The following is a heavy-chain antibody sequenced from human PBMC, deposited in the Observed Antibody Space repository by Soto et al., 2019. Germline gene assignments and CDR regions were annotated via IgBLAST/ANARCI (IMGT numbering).Heavy chain of an antibody. Sequence: QVQLQESGPRLVKPSETLSLTCTVSGGSVNSGSYYWSWIRQPPGKGLEWIGYIYYRGSTNYNPSLRSRVTISVDTSKNQFSLKLRSVTAEDTAMYYCARDTVTTSRAFDIWGQGTKVTVSS. V-gene: IGHV4-61*01. CDR1: GGSVNSGSYY. CDR2: IYYRGST. CDR3: ARDTVTTSRAFDI. D-gene: IGHD4-17*01. J-gene: IGHJ3*02.